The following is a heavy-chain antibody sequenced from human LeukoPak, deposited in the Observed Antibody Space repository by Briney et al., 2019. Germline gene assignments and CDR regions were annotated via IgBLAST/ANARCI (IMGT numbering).Heavy chain of an antibody. V-gene: IGHV4-34*01. CDR2: IYYSGNT. J-gene: IGHJ4*02. Sequence: SETLSLTCAVYGGSFSGYYWSWIRQPPGKGLEWIGSIYYSGNTYYNPSLKSRVTISVDTSKNQFSLKLSSVTAADTAVYYCARNYYDSSGYYLRDYYFDYWGQGTLVTVSS. CDR1: GGSFSGYY. D-gene: IGHD3-22*01. CDR3: ARNYYDSSGYYLRDYYFDY.